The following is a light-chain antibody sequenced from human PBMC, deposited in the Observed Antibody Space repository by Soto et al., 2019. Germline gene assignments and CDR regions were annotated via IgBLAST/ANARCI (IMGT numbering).Light chain of an antibody. CDR1: QNVTTS. V-gene: IGKV1-5*01. CDR3: QQYDYSRT. CDR2: DVS. Sequence: DIQLTQSPSTLSASVGDSVTITCRASQNVTTSMAWYQHKPGRAPKLLIFDVSNLESGVPSRFSGGGSGTDFTLTISSLHSDDFATYYCQQYDYSRTFGRGTKGDLK. J-gene: IGKJ4*02.